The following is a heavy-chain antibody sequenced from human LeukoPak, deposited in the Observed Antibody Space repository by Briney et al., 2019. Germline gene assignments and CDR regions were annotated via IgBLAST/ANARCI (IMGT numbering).Heavy chain of an antibody. Sequence: GGSLRLSCAASGFTLSSYWMSWVRQAPGKGLEWVARIKQDGSEKHYVDSVKGRFTISRDNAKNSVYLQMNTLRAEDTAVYYCARYIETPRRDLDYWGQRTLVTVSS. CDR1: GFTLSSYW. D-gene: IGHD4-23*01. CDR2: IKQDGSEK. V-gene: IGHV3-7*01. CDR3: ARYIETPRRDLDY. J-gene: IGHJ4*02.